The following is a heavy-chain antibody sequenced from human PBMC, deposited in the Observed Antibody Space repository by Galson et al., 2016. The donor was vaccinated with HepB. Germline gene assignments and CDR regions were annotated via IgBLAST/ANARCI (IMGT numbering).Heavy chain of an antibody. CDR1: GFTFNTFS. Sequence: LRLSCAASGFTFNTFSMNWVRQAPGKGLEWVSSITRSGGDTYYADSVKGRFTISRDNSKNTLYLQMNSLRPEDTALYYCAKDHHDYGDSWYFDLWGRGILVTVSS. CDR2: ITRSGGDT. D-gene: IGHD4-17*01. CDR3: AKDHHDYGDSWYFDL. J-gene: IGHJ2*01. V-gene: IGHV3-23*01.